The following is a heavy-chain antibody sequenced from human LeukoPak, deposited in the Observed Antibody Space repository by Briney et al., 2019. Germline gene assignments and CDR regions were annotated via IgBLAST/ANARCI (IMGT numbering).Heavy chain of an antibody. J-gene: IGHJ6*03. V-gene: IGHV4-59*01. Sequence: SETLSLTCSVSGDSISSNYWIWIRQSPGKGLEWFGDIHYRGRTTYNPSLKSRVAMSLDTSKNQFSLRLSSVTAADTAVYYCARDREAVRPSHYHYYMDVWGKGTTVTVSS. CDR1: GDSISSNY. CDR3: ARDREAVRPSHYHYYMDV. D-gene: IGHD6-6*01. CDR2: IHYRGRT.